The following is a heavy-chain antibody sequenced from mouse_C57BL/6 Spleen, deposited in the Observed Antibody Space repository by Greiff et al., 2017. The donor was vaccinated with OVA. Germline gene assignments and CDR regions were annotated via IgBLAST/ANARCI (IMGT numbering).Heavy chain of an antibody. CDR1: GYSITSGYY. CDR2: ISYDGSN. Sequence: EVQLVESGPGLVKPSQSLSLTCSVTGYSITSGYYWNWIRQFPGNKLEWMGYISYDGSNNYNPSLKNRISITRDTSKNQFFLKLNSVTTEDTATYYCARETMVTTWDYWGQGTTLTVSS. D-gene: IGHD2-2*01. CDR3: ARETMVTTWDY. V-gene: IGHV3-6*01. J-gene: IGHJ2*01.